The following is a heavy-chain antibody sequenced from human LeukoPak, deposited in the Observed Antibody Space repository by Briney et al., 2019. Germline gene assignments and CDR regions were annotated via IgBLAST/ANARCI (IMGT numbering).Heavy chain of an antibody. J-gene: IGHJ5*02. CDR2: ISYDGTNK. CDR3: ARGDKQLVFNRNKGGFDP. V-gene: IGHV3-30*04. CDR1: GFTFSSYA. D-gene: IGHD6-13*01. Sequence: GGSLRLSCAASGFTFSSYAIHWVRQAPGKGLEWVAVISYDGTNKYYEDSVKGRFTISRDNSKNTMYLQMNTLRAEDTAIYYCARGDKQLVFNRNKGGFDPWGQGTLVTVSS.